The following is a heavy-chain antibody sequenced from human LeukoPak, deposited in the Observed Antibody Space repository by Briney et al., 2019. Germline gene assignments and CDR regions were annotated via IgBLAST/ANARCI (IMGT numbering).Heavy chain of an antibody. Sequence: GGSLRLSCAASGFTFSNAWMSWVRQAPGKGLEWVGRIKSKTDGGTTDYAAPVKGRFTISRDDSKNTLYLQMNSLKTDDTAVYYCTAGETVVTPFDYWGQGTLVTVSS. V-gene: IGHV3-15*01. CDR1: GFTFSNAW. CDR2: IKSKTDGGTT. CDR3: TAGETVVTPFDY. J-gene: IGHJ4*02. D-gene: IGHD2-21*02.